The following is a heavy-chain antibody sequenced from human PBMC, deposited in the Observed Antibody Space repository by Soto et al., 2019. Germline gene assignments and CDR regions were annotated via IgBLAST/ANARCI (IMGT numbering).Heavy chain of an antibody. CDR1: GFTFSNSW. V-gene: IGHV3-7*03. Sequence: QLVESGGGLVQPGGSLRLSCATSGFTFSNSWMTWVRQAPGKGLEWVANIKHDGSEKYYLDSVKGRYTISRDNAKDSLYLKMNSLRAEDTAVYYCARGGWGYFDSGGYLWFDYWGQGTLVTVSS. CDR2: IKHDGSEK. D-gene: IGHD3-22*01. CDR3: ARGGWGYFDSGGYLWFDY. J-gene: IGHJ4*02.